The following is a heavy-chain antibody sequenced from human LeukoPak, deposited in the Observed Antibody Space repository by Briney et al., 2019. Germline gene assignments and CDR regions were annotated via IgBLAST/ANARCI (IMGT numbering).Heavy chain of an antibody. Sequence: PGGSLRLSCTASGFAFGSYAMYWVRQAPGKGLEWVSGIFGSGGSAHHADSVKGRFTISRDNSKNTVYLEMNSLGVEDTAVYYCAKTTVGYSSGRFPGWPADYWGQGTLVTVSS. J-gene: IGHJ4*02. CDR3: AKTTVGYSSGRFPGWPADY. CDR1: GFAFGSYA. D-gene: IGHD2-15*01. CDR2: IFGSGGSA. V-gene: IGHV3-23*01.